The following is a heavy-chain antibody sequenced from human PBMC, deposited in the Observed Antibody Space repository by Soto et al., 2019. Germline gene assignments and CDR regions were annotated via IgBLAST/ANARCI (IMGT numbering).Heavy chain of an antibody. Sequence: PGGSLRLSCAASGFTFSSYEMNCVRQAPGTGLEWVSYISSSGSTKYYADSVKGRFTISRDNAKNSLYLQMNSLRAEDTAVYYCARGGSYYTFDYWGQGTLVTVS. D-gene: IGHD1-26*01. V-gene: IGHV3-48*03. CDR1: GFTFSSYE. CDR3: ARGGSYYTFDY. CDR2: ISSSGSTK. J-gene: IGHJ4*02.